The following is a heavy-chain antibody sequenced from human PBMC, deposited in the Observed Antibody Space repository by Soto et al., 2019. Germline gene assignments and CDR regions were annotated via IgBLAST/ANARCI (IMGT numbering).Heavy chain of an antibody. D-gene: IGHD6-25*01. V-gene: IGHV1-18*01. CDR1: GYTFKNFG. CDR3: AMQRGGVVY. Sequence: SLKVSCKASGYTFKNFGISWVRQAPGQGLEWVGWISANNGATKYAQNLQGRVTMTRDTSISTAYMDLSSLRSDDTAVYYCAMQRGGVVYWGQGTLVTVSS. J-gene: IGHJ4*02. CDR2: ISANNGAT.